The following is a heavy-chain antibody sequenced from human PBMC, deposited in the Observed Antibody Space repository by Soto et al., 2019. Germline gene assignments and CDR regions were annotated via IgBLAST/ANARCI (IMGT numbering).Heavy chain of an antibody. CDR3: LVWSGYSLGHFQH. CDR1: GFTFSTYC. Sequence: PXESLRLSCAASGFTFSTYCIHWVRQAPGKGLVWVSRMNSDVSSTTYADSVKGRFTIFRDNAKNTVYLQMNSLRVEDTAVYYCLVWSGYSLGHFQHCGQGTLVTVSS. CDR2: MNSDVSST. D-gene: IGHD3-3*01. V-gene: IGHV3-74*01. J-gene: IGHJ1*01.